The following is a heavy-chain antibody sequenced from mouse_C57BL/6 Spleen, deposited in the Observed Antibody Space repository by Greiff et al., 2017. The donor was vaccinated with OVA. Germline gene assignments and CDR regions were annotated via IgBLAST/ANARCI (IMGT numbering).Heavy chain of an antibody. CDR3: ARDYYDYDVYFDY. CDR2: ISDGGSYT. CDR1: GFTFSSYA. V-gene: IGHV5-4*01. D-gene: IGHD2-4*01. J-gene: IGHJ2*01. Sequence: EVQRVESGGGLVKPGGSLKLSCAASGFTFSSYAMSWVRQTPEKRLEWVATISDGGSYTYYPDNVKGRFTISRDNAKNNLYLQMIHLKSEDTATSYCARDYYDYDVYFDYRGQGTTLTVSS.